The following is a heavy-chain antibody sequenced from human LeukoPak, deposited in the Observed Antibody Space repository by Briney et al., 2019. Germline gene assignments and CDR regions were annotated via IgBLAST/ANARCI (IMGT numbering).Heavy chain of an antibody. CDR3: ARDIISSGLDDAFDI. Sequence: ASVKVSCKASGGTFSSYAISWVRQAPGQGLEWMGRIIPILGIANYAQKFQGRVTITADKSTSTAYMELSSLRSEDTAVYYCARDIISSGLDDAFDIWGQGTMVTVSS. CDR2: IIPILGIA. V-gene: IGHV1-69*04. CDR1: GGTFSSYA. D-gene: IGHD3-10*01. J-gene: IGHJ3*02.